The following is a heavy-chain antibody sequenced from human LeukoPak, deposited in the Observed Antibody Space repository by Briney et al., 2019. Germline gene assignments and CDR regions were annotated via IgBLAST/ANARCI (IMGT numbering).Heavy chain of an antibody. V-gene: IGHV4-38-2*01. CDR3: ARRYYYGEPFDY. CDR1: GYSISSGYY. J-gene: IGHJ4*02. D-gene: IGHD3-10*01. CDR2: IYHSGTT. Sequence: KPSETLSLTCAVSGYSISSGYYWGWIRQPPGKRLEWIGTIYHSGTTYYNPSLKSRVTISVDTSKNQFSLKLSSVTAADTAVYYCARRYYYGEPFDYWGQGTLVTVSS.